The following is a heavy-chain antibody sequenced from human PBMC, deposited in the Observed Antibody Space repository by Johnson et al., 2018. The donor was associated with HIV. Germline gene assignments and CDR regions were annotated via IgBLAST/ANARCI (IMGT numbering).Heavy chain of an antibody. Sequence: VQLVESGGGLVQPGGSLRLSCVASGISFSSYWMHWVRQAPGKGLVWVSRIKSDGTSTYYADSVKGRFTISRDNSKNTLYLQMNSLRAEDTALYYCAREGGYCSGGSCVNAFDIWGQGTMVTVSS. V-gene: IGHV3-74*01. CDR1: GISFSSYW. CDR3: AREGGYCSGGSCVNAFDI. CDR2: IKSDGTST. J-gene: IGHJ3*02. D-gene: IGHD2-15*01.